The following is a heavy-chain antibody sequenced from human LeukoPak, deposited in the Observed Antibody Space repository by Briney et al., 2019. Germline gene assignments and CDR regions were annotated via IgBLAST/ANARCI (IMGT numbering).Heavy chain of an antibody. CDR2: IYPGDSNT. CDR1: GYTFNYW. J-gene: IGHJ4*02. Sequence: GESLKISCKGSGYTFNYWIGWVRQMPGKGLEWMGIIYPGDSNTRYSPSFQGQVTISADKSINTAYLQWSSLKASDTAMYYCTRRDYYDKYYFDYWGQGTLVTVS. CDR3: TRRDYYDKYYFDY. D-gene: IGHD3-22*01. V-gene: IGHV5-51*01.